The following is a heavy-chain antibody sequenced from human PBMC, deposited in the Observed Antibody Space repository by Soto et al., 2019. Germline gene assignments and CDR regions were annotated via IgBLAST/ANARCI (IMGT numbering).Heavy chain of an antibody. V-gene: IGHV3-7*01. J-gene: IGHJ4*02. Sequence: PGGSLRLSCAASGFTFSSYWMSWVRQAPGKGLEWVANIKQDGSEKYYVDSVKGRFTISGDNAKNSLYLQMNSLRAEDTAVYYCARPPTYLDSNYFDYWGQGTLVTVSS. CDR2: IKQDGSEK. CDR1: GFTFSSYW. D-gene: IGHD1-26*01. CDR3: ARPPTYLDSNYFDY.